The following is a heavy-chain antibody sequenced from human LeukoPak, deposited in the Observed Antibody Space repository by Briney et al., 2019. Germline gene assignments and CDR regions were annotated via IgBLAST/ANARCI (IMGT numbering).Heavy chain of an antibody. Sequence: GGSLRLSCAASGFTFSSYGMHWVRQAPGKGLEWVAFIRYDGSNKYYADSVKGRFTISRDNSKNTLYLQMNSLRAEDTAVYYCAKDPTGSSSFAEYFQHWGQGTLVTVSS. J-gene: IGHJ1*01. D-gene: IGHD6-13*01. CDR1: GFTFSSYG. V-gene: IGHV3-30*02. CDR3: AKDPTGSSSFAEYFQH. CDR2: IRYDGSNK.